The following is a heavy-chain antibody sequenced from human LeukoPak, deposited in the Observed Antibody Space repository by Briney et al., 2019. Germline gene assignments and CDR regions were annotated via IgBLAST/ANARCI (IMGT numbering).Heavy chain of an antibody. Sequence: PGGSLRLSCAASGFTFSNYGMHWVPQAPGKGLEGVAIICYEGSNKYYADSVKGLLTISRDNSKNTLYLQMNSLRAEDTAVYYWAKGNGGYYYYMDVWGKGTTVTVSS. D-gene: IGHD3-16*01. J-gene: IGHJ6*03. CDR2: ICYEGSNK. CDR3: AKGNGGYYYYMDV. V-gene: IGHV3-33*06. CDR1: GFTFSNYG.